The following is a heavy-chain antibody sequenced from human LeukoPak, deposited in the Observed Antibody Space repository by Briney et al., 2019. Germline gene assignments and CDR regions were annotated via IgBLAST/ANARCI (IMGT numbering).Heavy chain of an antibody. D-gene: IGHD6-13*01. V-gene: IGHV4-59*08. CDR2: IYNSGST. J-gene: IGHJ4*02. CDR3: ARHEAAALSSLDY. CDR1: GGSISGSY. Sequence: SETLSLTCTVSGGSISGSYWSWIRQPPGKGLEWIGYIYNSGSTNYNPSLTRRVAISVDTSKNPFTLKLRPVTAADTAVYYCARHEAAALSSLDYWGQGTLVTVSS.